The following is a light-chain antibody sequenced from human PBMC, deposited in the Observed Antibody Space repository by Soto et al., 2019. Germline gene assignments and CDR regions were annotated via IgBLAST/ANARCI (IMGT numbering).Light chain of an antibody. CDR2: GAS. J-gene: IGKJ1*01. CDR1: QSVSSIY. CDR3: QQYGSSPET. Sequence: DIVLTQSPGTLSLSPGERATLSCRASQSVSSIYLAWYQQKPRQAPRLLIYGASSRATGIPDRFSGSGSGTVFTLTISRLEAEDFAVYYCQQYGSSPETFGQGTKVEIK. V-gene: IGKV3-20*01.